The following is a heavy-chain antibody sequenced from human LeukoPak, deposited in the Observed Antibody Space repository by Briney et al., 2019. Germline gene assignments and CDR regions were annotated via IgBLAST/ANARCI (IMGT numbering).Heavy chain of an antibody. CDR2: IWYDGSNK. D-gene: IGHD5-12*01. J-gene: IGHJ6*03. CDR1: GFTFSSYG. Sequence: GGSLRLSCAASGFTFSSYGMHWVRQAPGKGLEWVAVIWYDGSNKYYADSVKGRFTTSRDNSKNTLYLQMNSLRAEDTAVYYCARVPQDAYEVYMDVWGKGTTVTVYS. CDR3: ARVPQDAYEVYMDV. V-gene: IGHV3-33*01.